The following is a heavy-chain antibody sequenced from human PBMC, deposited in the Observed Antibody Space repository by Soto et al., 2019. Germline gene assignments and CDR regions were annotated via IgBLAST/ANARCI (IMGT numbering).Heavy chain of an antibody. CDR1: GFTFSNAW. CDR3: TTLSYDYIWGSYRSWPDY. V-gene: IGHV3-15*01. CDR2: IKSKTDGGTT. Sequence: PGGSLRLSCAASGFTFSNAWMSWVRQAPGKGLEWVGRIKSKTDGGTTDYAAPVKGRFTISRDDSKNTLYLQMNSLKTEDTAVYYCTTLSYDYIWGSYRSWPDYWGQGTLVTVSS. D-gene: IGHD3-16*02. J-gene: IGHJ4*02.